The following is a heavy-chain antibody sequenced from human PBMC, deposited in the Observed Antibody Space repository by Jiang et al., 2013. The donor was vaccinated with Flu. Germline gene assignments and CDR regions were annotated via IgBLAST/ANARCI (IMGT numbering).Heavy chain of an antibody. Sequence: GAEVKKPGSSVKVSCKASGGTFSSYAISWVRQAPGQGLEWMGDIIPVFGTTNFAQKFQGRVTFTADESTSTAYMELSSLTSEDTAVYYCAGGGYIYDLDFWGQGSLVTVSS. D-gene: IGHD5-18*01. V-gene: IGHV1-69*01. CDR3: AGGGYIYDLDF. CDR2: IIPVFGTT. CDR1: GGTFSSYA. J-gene: IGHJ4*02.